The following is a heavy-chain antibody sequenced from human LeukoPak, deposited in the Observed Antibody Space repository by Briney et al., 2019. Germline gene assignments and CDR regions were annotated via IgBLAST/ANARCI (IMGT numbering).Heavy chain of an antibody. Sequence: SETLSLTCTVSGGSISSYYWSWIRQPPGKGLEWIGYIYYSGSTNYNPSLKSRVTMSVDTSKNQSSLKLSSVTAADTAVYYCASSMTTVPNFDYWGQGTLVTVSS. CDR2: IYYSGST. V-gene: IGHV4-59*01. CDR1: GGSISSYY. CDR3: ASSMTTVPNFDY. J-gene: IGHJ4*02. D-gene: IGHD4-17*01.